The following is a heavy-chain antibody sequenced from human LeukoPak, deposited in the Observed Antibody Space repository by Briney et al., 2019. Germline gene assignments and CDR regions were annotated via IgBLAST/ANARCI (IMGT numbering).Heavy chain of an antibody. D-gene: IGHD3-3*01. CDR1: GGSFNGYY. CDR2: INHSGST. Sequence: SETLSLTCAVYGGSFNGYYWSWIRQPPGKGLEWIGEINHSGSTNYNPSLKSRVTISVDTSKNQFSLKLSSVTAADTAVYYCARGSKERGRITIFGVVSRDCFDPWGQGTLVTVSS. V-gene: IGHV4-34*01. CDR3: ARGSKERGRITIFGVVSRDCFDP. J-gene: IGHJ5*02.